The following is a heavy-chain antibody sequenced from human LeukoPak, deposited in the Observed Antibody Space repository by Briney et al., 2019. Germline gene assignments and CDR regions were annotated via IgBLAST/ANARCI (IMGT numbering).Heavy chain of an antibody. J-gene: IGHJ3*02. CDR3: ARAPIYIFITEHDAFDI. CDR2: INPNSGGT. V-gene: IGHV1-2*02. D-gene: IGHD3-22*01. CDR1: GYTFTGYY. Sequence: VASVKVSCKASGYTFTGYYMHWVRQAPGQGLEWMGWINPNSGGTNYAQKFQGRVTMTRDTSISTAYMELSRLRSDDTAVYYCARAPIYIFITEHDAFDIWGQGTMVTVSS.